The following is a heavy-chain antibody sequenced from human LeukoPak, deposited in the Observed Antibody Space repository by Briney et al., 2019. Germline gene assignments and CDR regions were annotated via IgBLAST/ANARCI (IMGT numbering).Heavy chain of an antibody. Sequence: PSETLSLTCTVSGYSISSGYFWGWIRQPPGKGLEWIGRIYASGTTNYNPSLKSRVTISLDTSKNQFSLKVSSVTAADTAVYYCAREAIPGLYNWFDPWGQGTLVTVSS. CDR3: AREAIPGLYNWFDP. CDR2: IYASGTT. D-gene: IGHD2-21*01. CDR1: GYSISSGYF. V-gene: IGHV4-38-2*02. J-gene: IGHJ5*02.